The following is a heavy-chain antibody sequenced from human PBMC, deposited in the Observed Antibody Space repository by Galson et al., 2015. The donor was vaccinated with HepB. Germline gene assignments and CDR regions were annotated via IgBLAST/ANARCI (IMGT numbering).Heavy chain of an antibody. D-gene: IGHD3-10*01. J-gene: IGHJ4*02. Sequence: TLSLTCAVSGGSISSGGYSWSWIRQPPGKGLEWIGYIYHSGSTYYNPSLKSRVTISVDRSKNQSSLKLSSVTAADTAVYYCARVSPYYDYIDYWGQGTLVTVSS. CDR1: GGSISSGGYS. CDR2: IYHSGST. V-gene: IGHV4-30-2*01. CDR3: ARVSPYYDYIDY.